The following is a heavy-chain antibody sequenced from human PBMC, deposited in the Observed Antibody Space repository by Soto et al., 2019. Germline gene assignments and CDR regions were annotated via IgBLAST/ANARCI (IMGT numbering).Heavy chain of an antibody. CDR1: GGSISSYY. CDR2: IYYSGST. Sequence: SETLSLTCTVSGGSISSYYWSWIRQPPGKGLEWIGYIYYSGSTNYNPSLKSRVTISVDTSKNQFSLKLSSVTAADTAVYYCARQGILWFGELLKTYYYYGMTSGAKGPRSPSP. CDR3: ARQGILWFGELLKTYYYYGMTS. V-gene: IGHV4-59*08. J-gene: IGHJ6*02. D-gene: IGHD3-10*01.